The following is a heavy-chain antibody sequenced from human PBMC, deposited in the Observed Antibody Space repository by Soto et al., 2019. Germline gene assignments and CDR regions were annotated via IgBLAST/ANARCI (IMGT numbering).Heavy chain of an antibody. Sequence: QVQMVQSGAEVKKPGSSARVSCKVSGGTFSRHSISWVRQAPGQGLEWMGGIIPIFDATQYAQKFQGRLTITADDSTTPFHMDLSGLRPEDPAIYYCARDLASVRGSWGQGTLVTVS. CDR3: ARDLASVRGS. V-gene: IGHV1-69*01. CDR2: IIPIFDAT. CDR1: GGTFSRHS. J-gene: IGHJ4*02. D-gene: IGHD3-10*01.